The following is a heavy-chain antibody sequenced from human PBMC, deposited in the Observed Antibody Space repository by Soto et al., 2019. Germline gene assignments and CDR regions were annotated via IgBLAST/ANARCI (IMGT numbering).Heavy chain of an antibody. J-gene: IGHJ4*02. CDR1: GGTFSSHG. Sequence: QVQLVQSGTVVQRRGSSVKVSCQASGGTFSSHGMAWVRQAPGQGLEWMGGIIPTFGTPTYAPQFQGRVTITADKSTNTAYMELSSLRSEDTGVYYCASERSAQDFDFWGQGTLITVSS. V-gene: IGHV1-69*06. D-gene: IGHD1-26*01. CDR2: IIPTFGTP. CDR3: ASERSAQDFDF.